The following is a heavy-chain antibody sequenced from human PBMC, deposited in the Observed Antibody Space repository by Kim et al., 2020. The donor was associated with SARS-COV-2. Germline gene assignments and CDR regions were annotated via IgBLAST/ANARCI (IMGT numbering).Heavy chain of an antibody. D-gene: IGHD3-22*01. CDR2: IGATDGST. V-gene: IGHV3-23*01. CDR1: GFTFSRSG. J-gene: IGHJ4*02. Sequence: GGSLRLSCAASGFTFSRSGMSWVRQAPGKGLEWVSAIGATDGSTYYADSVKGRFTISRDNSENTLYLQMNSLRDEDTAVYYCATSRGYYDYWGQGTLVTV. CDR3: ATSRGYYDY.